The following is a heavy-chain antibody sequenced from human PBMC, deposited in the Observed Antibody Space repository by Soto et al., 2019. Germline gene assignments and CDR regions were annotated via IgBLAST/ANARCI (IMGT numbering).Heavy chain of an antibody. CDR1: GFTFTRSA. J-gene: IGHJ6*02. V-gene: IGHV1-58*01. Sequence: SVKVSCKASGFTFTRSAVQWLRQARGQRIEWIGWIVVGSGNTNYAQKFQERVTITRDMSTSTAYMELSRLRSEDTAVYYCATQSVAAGYYYYGMDVWGQGTTVTVSS. CDR3: ATQSVAAGYYYYGMDV. CDR2: IVVGSGNT. D-gene: IGHD6-19*01.